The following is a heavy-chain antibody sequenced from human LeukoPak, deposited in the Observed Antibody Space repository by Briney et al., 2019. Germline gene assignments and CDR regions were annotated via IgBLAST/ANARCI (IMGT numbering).Heavy chain of an antibody. CDR3: ARDCDSSGYYYGAFDI. CDR2: ISSSGSYI. V-gene: IGHV3-21*01. J-gene: IGHJ3*02. CDR1: GFTFSIYR. Sequence: GGSLRLSCAASGFTFSIYRMNWVRQAPGQGLEWVSSISSSGSYIYYADSVKGRLTIFRDDAKNSLYLEMNSLRADDTAVYYCARDCDSSGYYYGAFDIWGQGTMVTVSS. D-gene: IGHD3-22*01.